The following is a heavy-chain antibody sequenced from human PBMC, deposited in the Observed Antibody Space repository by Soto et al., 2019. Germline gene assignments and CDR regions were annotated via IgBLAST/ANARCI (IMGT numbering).Heavy chain of an antibody. D-gene: IGHD1-26*01. CDR3: ARDGGGSSYPFYYYGRDV. J-gene: IGHJ6*02. V-gene: IGHV3-23*01. CDR1: GFTFSTYA. CDR2: ISGSGGST. Sequence: PGGSLRLSCSASGFTFSTYAMSWVRQAPGKGLEWISAISGSGGSTYFADSVRGRFTISRDNSKNTLYLQMNSLRAEDTAVYFCARDGGGSSYPFYYYGRDVWGQGTTVTVSS.